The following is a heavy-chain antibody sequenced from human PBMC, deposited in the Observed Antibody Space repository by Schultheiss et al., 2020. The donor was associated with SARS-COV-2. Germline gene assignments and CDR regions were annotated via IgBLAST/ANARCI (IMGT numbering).Heavy chain of an antibody. Sequence: SETLSLTCAVSGYSISSGYYWTWVRQSPRKGLEWIGSIYYSGSTYYNPSLKSRVTISVDTSKNQFSLKLSSVTAADTAVYYCGILWFGELPNWFDPWGQGTLVTVSS. V-gene: IGHV4-38-2*01. CDR2: IYYSGST. D-gene: IGHD3-10*01. CDR3: GILWFGELPNWFDP. J-gene: IGHJ5*02. CDR1: GYSISSGYY.